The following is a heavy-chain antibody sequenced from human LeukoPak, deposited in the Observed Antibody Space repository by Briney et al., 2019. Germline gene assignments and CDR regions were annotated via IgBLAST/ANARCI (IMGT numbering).Heavy chain of an antibody. J-gene: IGHJ5*02. D-gene: IGHD5-18*01. CDR2: INHSGST. CDR1: GGSFSGYY. Sequence: SETLSLTCAVYGGSFSGYYWSWIRQPPGKGLEWIGEINHSGSTNYNPSLKSRVTISVDTSKNQFSLKLSSVTAADTAVYYCARRTGRGWIQLWPRRMVENWFDPWGQGTLVTVSS. V-gene: IGHV4-34*01. CDR3: ARRTGRGWIQLWPRRMVENWFDP.